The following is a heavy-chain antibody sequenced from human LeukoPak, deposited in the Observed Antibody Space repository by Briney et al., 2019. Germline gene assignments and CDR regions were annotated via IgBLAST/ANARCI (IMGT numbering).Heavy chain of an antibody. CDR2: ISSNGGST. V-gene: IGHV3-64*01. CDR3: ARGEGYCSSTSCQDFDY. CDR1: GFTFSSYA. Sequence: GGSLILSCAASGFTFSSYAMHWVRQAPGKGLEYVSAISSNGGSTYYANSVKGRFTISRDNSKNTLYLQMGSLRAEDMAVYYCARGEGYCSSTSCQDFDYWGQGTLVTVSS. J-gene: IGHJ4*02. D-gene: IGHD2-2*01.